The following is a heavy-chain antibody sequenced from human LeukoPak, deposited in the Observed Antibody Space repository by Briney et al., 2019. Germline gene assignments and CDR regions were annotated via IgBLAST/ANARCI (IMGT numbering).Heavy chain of an antibody. J-gene: IGHJ4*02. D-gene: IGHD1-26*01. Sequence: GSSLRLSCAASGFTFSTYGMHWVRQAPGKGLEWVAHTLFDGSNKNYADSLKGRLTTSRDNSKNTLYLQIDSLRAEDSAVYYCARDLSKGGYFDFWGQGTLVTVSS. CDR2: TLFDGSNK. CDR1: GFTFSTYG. V-gene: IGHV3-33*01. CDR3: ARDLSKGGYFDF.